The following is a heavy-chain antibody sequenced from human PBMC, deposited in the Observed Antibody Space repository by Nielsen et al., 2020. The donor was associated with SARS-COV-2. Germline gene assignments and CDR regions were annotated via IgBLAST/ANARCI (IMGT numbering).Heavy chain of an antibody. V-gene: IGHV3-30*19. CDR3: TRESLRLGMSRYSFDS. D-gene: IGHD3-16*01. Sequence: GESLKISCAASGFTFNSVGMHWVRQAPGKGLEWVAVVSTEGGTTYYADSVKGRFTIARDNSQNTLYLHMTSLRADDTAVYFCTRESLRLGMSRYSFDSWGQGTLLTVSS. CDR1: GFTFNSVG. CDR2: VSTEGGTT. J-gene: IGHJ4*02.